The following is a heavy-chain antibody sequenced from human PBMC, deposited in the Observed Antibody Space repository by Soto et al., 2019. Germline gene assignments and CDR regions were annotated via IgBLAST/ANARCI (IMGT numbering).Heavy chain of an antibody. D-gene: IGHD2-2*01. V-gene: IGHV3-23*01. Sequence: GGSLRLSCAASGFTFNNYAMSWVRQAPGKGLEWVSGVSGSGDSTYYADSVKGRFTISRDNSKNTLYLQMSSLRVEDTAVYYCAKDQYGGVFDNWGQGTLVTVSS. CDR2: VSGSGDST. CDR3: AKDQYGGVFDN. J-gene: IGHJ4*02. CDR1: GFTFNNYA.